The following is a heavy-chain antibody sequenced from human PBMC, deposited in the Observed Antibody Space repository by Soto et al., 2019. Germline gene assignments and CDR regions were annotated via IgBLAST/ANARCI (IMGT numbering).Heavy chain of an antibody. Sequence: QVQLQQWGAGLLKPSETLSLTCAVYGGSFSGYYWSWSRQPPGKGLEWIGEINHSGSTNYNPSLKSRDTISVDTSKNQFSLKLSSVTAADTAVYYCYGAAAERYYYGMDVWGPGTTVTVSS. CDR3: YGAAAERYYYGMDV. V-gene: IGHV4-34*01. CDR2: INHSGST. J-gene: IGHJ6*02. D-gene: IGHD6-13*01. CDR1: GGSFSGYY.